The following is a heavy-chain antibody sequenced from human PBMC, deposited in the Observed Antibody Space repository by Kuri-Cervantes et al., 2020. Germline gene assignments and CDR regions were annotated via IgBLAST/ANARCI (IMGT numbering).Heavy chain of an antibody. CDR1: GYSISSGYY. Sequence: SETLSLTCTVSGYSISSGYYWGWIRQPPGKGLEWIGSIHHSGSTYYNPSLKSRVTISVDTSKNQFSLKLSSVTAADTAVYYCARGGRYSGYDYYFDYWGQGTLVTVSS. CDR2: IHHSGST. D-gene: IGHD5-12*01. CDR3: ARGGRYSGYDYYFDY. V-gene: IGHV4-38-2*02. J-gene: IGHJ4*02.